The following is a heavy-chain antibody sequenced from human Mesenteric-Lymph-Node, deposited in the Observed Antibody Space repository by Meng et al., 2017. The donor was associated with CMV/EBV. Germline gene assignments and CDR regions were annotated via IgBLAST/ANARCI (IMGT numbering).Heavy chain of an antibody. J-gene: IGHJ4*02. CDR2: IYHSGST. CDR3: ARDGGATTLDY. CDR1: GGSITSNNW. D-gene: IGHD5-24*01. V-gene: IGHV4-4*02. Sequence: LTCAVPGGSITSNNWWSWVRQPPGKGLEWIGEIYHSGSTNYSPSLKSRVTISVDKSKNHFSLNLSSVTAADTAVYYCARDGGATTLDYWGQGTLVTVSS.